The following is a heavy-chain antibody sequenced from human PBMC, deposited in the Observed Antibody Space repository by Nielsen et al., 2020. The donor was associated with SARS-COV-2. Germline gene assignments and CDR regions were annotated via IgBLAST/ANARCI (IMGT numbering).Heavy chain of an antibody. CDR2: IYYKGST. V-gene: IGHV4-31*03. Sequence: SETLSLTCTVSGDSISSGGYYWSWIRHHPGKGLEWMGYIYYKGSTSYNPSLKSRLTISVDTSNNQFSLRLSSVTAADTAMYYCARGLGYSVHFDSWGQGTLVTVSS. D-gene: IGHD5/OR15-5a*01. J-gene: IGHJ4*02. CDR3: ARGLGYSVHFDS. CDR1: GDSISSGGYY.